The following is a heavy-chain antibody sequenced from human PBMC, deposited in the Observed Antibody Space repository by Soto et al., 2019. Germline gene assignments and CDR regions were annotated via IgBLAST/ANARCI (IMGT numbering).Heavy chain of an antibody. D-gene: IGHD2-21*02. CDR2: INAGNDNT. CDR1: GYTFTSYA. J-gene: IGHJ4*02. Sequence: QVQLVQSGAEEKKPGASVKVSCKASGYTFTSYAMHWVRQAPGQRLEWMGWINAGNDNTKYSQKFQGRVTITRDTSASTAYMELSRLRSEDTAVYYCARSIVVVTALDYWGQGTLVTVSS. CDR3: ARSIVVVTALDY. V-gene: IGHV1-3*05.